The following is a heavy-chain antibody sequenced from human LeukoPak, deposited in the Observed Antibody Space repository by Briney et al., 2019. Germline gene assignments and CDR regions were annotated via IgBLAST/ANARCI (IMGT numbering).Heavy chain of an antibody. CDR3: ARAPRKAWFDP. CDR2: LSYSGIT. CDR1: GGAISCYY. V-gene: IGHV4-59*01. J-gene: IGHJ5*02. D-gene: IGHD1-14*01. Sequence: SETLSLTCTVSGGAISCYYWSWIRQPPGKGLEWIGYLSYSGITNYNPSLKSRVTLSVDTSKKQFSLKLTSVTAADTAMYYCARAPRKAWFDPWGQGTLVTVSS.